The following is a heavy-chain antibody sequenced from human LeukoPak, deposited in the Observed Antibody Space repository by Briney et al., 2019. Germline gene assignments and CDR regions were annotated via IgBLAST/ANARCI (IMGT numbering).Heavy chain of an antibody. CDR2: IYHSGST. CDR3: ARGYSSGWYLDY. Sequence: SETLSLTCTVSGYSISSGYYWGWIRQPPGKGLEWIGSIYHSGSTYYNPSLKSRVTISVDTSKNQFSLKLSSVTAADTAVYYCARGYSSGWYLDYWGQGTLVTVSS. J-gene: IGHJ4*02. D-gene: IGHD6-19*01. V-gene: IGHV4-38-2*02. CDR1: GYSISSGYY.